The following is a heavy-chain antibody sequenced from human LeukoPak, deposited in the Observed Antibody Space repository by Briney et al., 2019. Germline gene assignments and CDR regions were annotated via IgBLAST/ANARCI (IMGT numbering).Heavy chain of an antibody. V-gene: IGHV3-21*01. J-gene: IGHJ6*03. CDR2: ISSSSSYI. CDR3: ARAPGGDCSSTSCYTDYYYYMDV. Sequence: GGSLRLSCAASGFTFSSYSMNWVRQAPGKGLEWVSSISSSSSYIYYADSVKGRFTISRDNAKNSLYLQMNSLRAEDTAVYYCARAPGGDCSSTSCYTDYYYYMDVWGQGTMVTVSS. D-gene: IGHD2-2*02. CDR1: GFTFSSYS.